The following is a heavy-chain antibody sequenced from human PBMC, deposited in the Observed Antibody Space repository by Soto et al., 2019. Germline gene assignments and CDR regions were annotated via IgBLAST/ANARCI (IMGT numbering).Heavy chain of an antibody. CDR1: GFTFVTPD. D-gene: IGHD3-10*01. V-gene: IGHV3-23*01. CDR2: IDGSGGIT. Sequence: QLLQSGGGLLQPGGPLTLSCEASGFTFVTPDMSWVGQAPGEGLEWVSTIDGSGGITYYADSVKGRFTISRDNSRNTVYLQMNSLRGDDTALYYCVKNSGWFNTWGQGALVTVSS. J-gene: IGHJ5*02. CDR3: VKNSGWFNT.